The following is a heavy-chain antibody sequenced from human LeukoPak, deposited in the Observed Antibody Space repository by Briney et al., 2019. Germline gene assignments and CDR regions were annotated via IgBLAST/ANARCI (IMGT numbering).Heavy chain of an antibody. CDR3: ATLYGDSPDY. CDR2: ISYDGSNK. J-gene: IGHJ4*02. CDR1: GFTFSSYW. V-gene: IGHV3-30*03. D-gene: IGHD4-17*01. Sequence: PGGSLRLSCAASGFTFSSYWMSWVRQAPGKGLEWVAVISYDGSNKYYGDSEDSVKGRLTISRDNSKNTLYLQMNSLRPEDTAVYYCATLYGDSPDYWGQGTLVTVSS.